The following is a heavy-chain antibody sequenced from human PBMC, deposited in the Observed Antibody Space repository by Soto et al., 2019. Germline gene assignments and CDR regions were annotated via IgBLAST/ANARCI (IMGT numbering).Heavy chain of an antibody. V-gene: IGHV3-23*01. D-gene: IGHD6-6*01. CDR1: GFTFSSYA. CDR3: AKDQVGEYSSSSLYYYGMDV. J-gene: IGHJ6*02. CDR2: ISGSGGST. Sequence: EVQLLESGGGLVQPGGSLRLSCAASGFTFSSYAMSWVRQAPGKGLEWVSAISGSGGSTYYADSVKGRFTISRDNSKKTLYLQMNSLRAEDTAVYYCAKDQVGEYSSSSLYYYGMDVWGQGTTVTVSS.